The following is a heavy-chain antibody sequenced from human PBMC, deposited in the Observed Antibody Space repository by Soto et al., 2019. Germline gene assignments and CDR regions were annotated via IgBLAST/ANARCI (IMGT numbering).Heavy chain of an antibody. V-gene: IGHV4-39*01. Sequence: SETLSLTCTVSGGSISSSSYYWGWIRQPPGKGLEWIGSIYYSGSTYYNPSLKSRVTISVDTSKNQFSLKLSSVTAADTAVYYCARRVGAQLDYWGQGTLVTVSS. J-gene: IGHJ4*02. CDR1: GGSISSSSYY. CDR2: IYYSGST. CDR3: ARRVGAQLDY. D-gene: IGHD1-26*01.